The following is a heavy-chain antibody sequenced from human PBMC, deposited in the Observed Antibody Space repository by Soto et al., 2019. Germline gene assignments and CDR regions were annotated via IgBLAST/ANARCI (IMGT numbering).Heavy chain of an antibody. CDR3: ARGYSSSWYYYYYYGMDV. V-gene: IGHV4-59*01. J-gene: IGHJ6*02. CDR1: GGSISSYY. Sequence: QVQLQESGPGLVKPSETLSLTCTVSGGSISSYYWSWIRQPPGKGLEWIGYIYYSGSTNYNPSLKSRVTISADTSKNQFSLKLSSVTAADTAVYYCARGYSSSWYYYYYYGMDVWGQGTTVTVSS. D-gene: IGHD6-13*01. CDR2: IYYSGST.